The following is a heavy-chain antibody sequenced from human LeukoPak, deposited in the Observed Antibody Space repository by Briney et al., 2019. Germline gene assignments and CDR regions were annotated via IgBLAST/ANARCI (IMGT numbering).Heavy chain of an antibody. CDR3: AKGSDSSAWTLFDY. CDR2: ISSSSSYI. CDR1: GFTFSSYS. D-gene: IGHD6-25*01. Sequence: GGSLRLSCAASGFTFSSYSMNWVRQAPGKGLEWVSSISSSSSYIYYADSVKGRFTISRDNAKNSLYLQMNSLRAEDTAVYYCAKGSDSSAWTLFDYWGQGTLVTVSS. J-gene: IGHJ4*02. V-gene: IGHV3-21*01.